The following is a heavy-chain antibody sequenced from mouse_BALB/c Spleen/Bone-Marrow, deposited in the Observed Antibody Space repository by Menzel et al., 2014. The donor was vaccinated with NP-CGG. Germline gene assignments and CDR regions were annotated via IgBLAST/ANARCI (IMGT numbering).Heavy chain of an antibody. CDR1: GFNIKDTY. V-gene: IGHV14-3*02. D-gene: IGHD1-1*01. J-gene: IGHJ2*01. CDR3: ARSYGSSPFDY. Sequence: EVKVVESGAELVKPGASVKLSCTASGFNIKDTYMHWVKQRPEQGLEWIGRIDPANGNTKYDPKFQGEATITADTSSNTAYLQLSSLTSEDTAVYYCARSYGSSPFDYWGQGTTLTVSS. CDR2: IDPANGNT.